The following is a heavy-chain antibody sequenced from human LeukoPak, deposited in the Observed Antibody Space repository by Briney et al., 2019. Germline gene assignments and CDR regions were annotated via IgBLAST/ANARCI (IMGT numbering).Heavy chain of an antibody. V-gene: IGHV1-2*06. Sequence: ASVKVSCKTSGYTFTSYFIHWVRQAPGQGLEWMGRINPNSGGTNYAQKSQGRVTMTRDTSISTAYMELSRLRSDDTAVYYCAATSSSSPFDYWGQGTLVTVSS. CDR3: AATSSSSPFDY. J-gene: IGHJ4*02. CDR1: GYTFTSYF. CDR2: INPNSGGT. D-gene: IGHD6-6*01.